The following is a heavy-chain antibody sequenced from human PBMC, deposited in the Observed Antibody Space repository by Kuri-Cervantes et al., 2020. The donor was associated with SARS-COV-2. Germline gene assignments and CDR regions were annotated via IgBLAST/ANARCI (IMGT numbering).Heavy chain of an antibody. CDR3: AREMGFIVDFWSGYKDY. CDR1: GFTFSNAW. J-gene: IGHJ4*02. D-gene: IGHD3-3*01. Sequence: GGSLRLSCAASGFTFSNAWMSWVRQAPGKGLEWVAVISYDGSNKYYADSVKGRFTISRDNSKNSLYLQMNSLRAEDTAVYYCAREMGFIVDFWSGYKDYWGQGTLVTVSS. CDR2: ISYDGSNK. V-gene: IGHV3-30-3*01.